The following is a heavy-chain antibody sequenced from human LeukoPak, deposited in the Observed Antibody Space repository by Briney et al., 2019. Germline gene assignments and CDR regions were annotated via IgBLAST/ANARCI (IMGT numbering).Heavy chain of an antibody. CDR2: ISWNSGNI. D-gene: IGHD2-2*01. J-gene: IGHJ3*02. CDR1: GFTFDDYA. Sequence: GRSLRLSCAASGFTFDDYAMHWVRQAPGKGLEWVSGISWNSGNIGYADSVKGRFTISRDNAKNSLYLQMNSLRAEDAALYYCAKDDCSSTSCDAFDIWGQGTMVTVSS. V-gene: IGHV3-9*01. CDR3: AKDDCSSTSCDAFDI.